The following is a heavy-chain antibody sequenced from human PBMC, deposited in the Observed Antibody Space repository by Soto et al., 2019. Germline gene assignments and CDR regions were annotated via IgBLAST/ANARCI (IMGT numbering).Heavy chain of an antibody. D-gene: IGHD3-16*01. CDR2: IRSKANSYAT. CDR1: GFTFSGSA. J-gene: IGHJ6*02. Sequence: EVQLVGSGGGLVQPGGSLKLSCAASGFTFSGSAMHWVRQASGKGLEWVGRIRSKANSYATAYAASVKGRFTISRDDSKNTAYLQMNSLKTEDTAVYYCTRLGRYYYGMDVWGQGTTVTVSS. V-gene: IGHV3-73*01. CDR3: TRLGRYYYGMDV.